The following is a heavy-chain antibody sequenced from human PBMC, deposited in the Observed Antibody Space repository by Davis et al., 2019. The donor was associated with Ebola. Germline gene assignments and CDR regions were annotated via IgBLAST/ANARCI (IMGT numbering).Heavy chain of an antibody. CDR2: IRYDGSNK. D-gene: IGHD1-26*01. CDR3: AKDRWELLLSYFDY. CDR1: GFTFSSYG. V-gene: IGHV3-30*02. Sequence: GGSLRLSCAASGFTFSSYGMHWVRQAPGKGLEWVAFIRYDGSNKYYADSVKGRFTISRDNSKNTLYLQMNSLRAEDTAVYYCAKDRWELLLSYFDYWGQGTLVTVSS. J-gene: IGHJ4*02.